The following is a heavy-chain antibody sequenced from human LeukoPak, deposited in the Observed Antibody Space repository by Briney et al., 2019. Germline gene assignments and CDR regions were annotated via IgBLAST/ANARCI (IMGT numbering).Heavy chain of an antibody. V-gene: IGHV1-2*02. CDR2: INPNSGGT. J-gene: IGHJ5*02. Sequence: ASVKVSCKASGYTFTGYYMHWVRQAPGQGLEWMGWINPNSGGTNYAQKFQGRVTMTRDTSIRTAYMELSRLRSDDTAVYYCARATAAAANWFDPWGQGTLVTVSS. D-gene: IGHD6-13*01. CDR3: ARATAAAANWFDP. CDR1: GYTFTGYY.